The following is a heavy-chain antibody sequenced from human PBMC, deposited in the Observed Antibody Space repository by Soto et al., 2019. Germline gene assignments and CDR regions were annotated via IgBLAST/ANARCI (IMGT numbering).Heavy chain of an antibody. CDR3: ARATDGLHY. CDR2: INTDGIII. V-gene: IGHV3-74*01. Sequence: PGGSLRLSCAASGLIFSNYKMHWVRQAPGKGLVWVSRINTDGIIIDYADSLKVRFTVSRDNAKNTLYLQMHSLRADDTAVYYCARATDGLHYWGQGPLVTVSS. J-gene: IGHJ4*02. CDR1: GLIFSNYK.